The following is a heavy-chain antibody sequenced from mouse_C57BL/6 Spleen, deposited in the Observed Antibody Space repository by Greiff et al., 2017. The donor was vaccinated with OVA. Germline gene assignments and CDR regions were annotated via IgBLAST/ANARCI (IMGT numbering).Heavy chain of an antibody. CDR2: IDPSDSYT. D-gene: IGHD2-5*01. CDR1: GYTFTSSW. V-gene: IGHV1-50*01. J-gene: IGHJ4*01. Sequence: QVQLQQPGAELVKPGASVKLSCKASGYTFTSSWMQWVKPRPGQGLEWIGEIDPSDSYTNYNQKFKGKATLTVDTSSSTAYMQLSSLTSEDSAVYYCARWKRSNPYAMDYWGQGTSVTVSS. CDR3: ARWKRSNPYAMDY.